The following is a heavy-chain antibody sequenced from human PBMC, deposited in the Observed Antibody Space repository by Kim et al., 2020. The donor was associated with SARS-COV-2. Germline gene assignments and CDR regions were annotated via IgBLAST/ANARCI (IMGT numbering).Heavy chain of an antibody. CDR2: IIPIFGTA. Sequence: SVKVSCKASGGTFSSYAISWVRQAPGQGLEWMGGIIPIFGTANYAQKFQGRVTITADESTSTAYMELSSLRSEDTAVYYCARDHNMVVNMGAFDIWGQGKMVTVSS. CDR1: GGTFSSYA. D-gene: IGHD2-15*01. CDR3: ARDHNMVVNMGAFDI. J-gene: IGHJ3*02. V-gene: IGHV1-69*13.